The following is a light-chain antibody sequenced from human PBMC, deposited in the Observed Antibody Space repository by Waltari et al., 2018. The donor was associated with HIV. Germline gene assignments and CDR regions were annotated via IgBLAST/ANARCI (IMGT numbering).Light chain of an antibody. CDR1: SSNIGAGYD. V-gene: IGLV1-40*01. CDR2: GNS. J-gene: IGLJ3*02. Sequence: QSVLTQPPSVSGAPGQRVTISCTGSSSNIGAGYDVHWYQQLPGTAPKLLIYGNSNRPSGVPDRFSGSKSGTSASLAITGLQAENEADYYSQSYDSSLSAWVFGGGTKRTVL. CDR3: QSYDSSLSAWV.